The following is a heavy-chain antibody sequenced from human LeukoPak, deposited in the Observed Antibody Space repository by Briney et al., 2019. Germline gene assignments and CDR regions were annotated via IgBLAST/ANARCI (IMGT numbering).Heavy chain of an antibody. CDR1: GFTFSSYS. CDR3: ARGGYDVSYYYYYGMDV. J-gene: IGHJ6*02. Sequence: PGGSLRLSCAASGFTFSSYSMNWVRQAPGKGLEWVSSISSSSSYIYYADSVKGRFTISRDNAKNSLYLQMSSLRAEDTAVHYCARGGYDVSYYYYYGMDVWGQGTTVTVSS. D-gene: IGHD2-15*01. V-gene: IGHV3-21*01. CDR2: ISSSSSYI.